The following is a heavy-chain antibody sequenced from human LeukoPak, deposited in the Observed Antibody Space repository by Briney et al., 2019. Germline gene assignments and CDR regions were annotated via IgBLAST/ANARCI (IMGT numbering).Heavy chain of an antibody. J-gene: IGHJ4*02. CDR3: AGYSYGYVQVGYDY. D-gene: IGHD5-18*01. CDR1: GGSFSGYY. CDR2: INHSGST. Sequence: PSETLSLTCAVYGGSFSGYYWSWIRQPPGKGLEWIGEINHSGSTNYNPSLKSRVTISVDTSKNQFSLKLSSVTAADTAVYYCAGYSYGYVQVGYDYWGQGTLVTVSS. V-gene: IGHV4-34*01.